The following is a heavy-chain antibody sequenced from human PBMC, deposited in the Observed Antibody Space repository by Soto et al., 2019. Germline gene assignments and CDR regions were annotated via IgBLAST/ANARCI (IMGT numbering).Heavy chain of an antibody. CDR1: GYSCTSYW. CDR3: ARRDYYYYYGMDV. Sequence: GESLKVSCKGSGYSCTSYWIGWLRQLPGKGLEWMGIIYPGDSDTRYSPSFQGQVTISADKSISTAYLQWSSLKASDTAMYYCARRDYYYYYGMDVWGQGTTVTVSS. CDR2: IYPGDSDT. J-gene: IGHJ6*02. V-gene: IGHV5-51*01.